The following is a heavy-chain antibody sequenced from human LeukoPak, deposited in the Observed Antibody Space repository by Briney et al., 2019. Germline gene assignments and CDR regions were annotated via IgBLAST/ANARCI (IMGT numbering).Heavy chain of an antibody. CDR2: ISGSGGST. CDR3: ARRAGAYSHPYDH. J-gene: IGHJ4*02. V-gene: IGHV3-23*01. CDR1: GFTFSSYG. D-gene: IGHD4/OR15-4a*01. Sequence: GGTLRLSCAASGFTFSSYGMSWVRQAPGKGLEWVSAISGSGGSTYYAGSVKGRFTISRDNSKNTLYLQMNSLRAEDTAVYYCARRAGAYSHPYDHWGQGTLVTVSS.